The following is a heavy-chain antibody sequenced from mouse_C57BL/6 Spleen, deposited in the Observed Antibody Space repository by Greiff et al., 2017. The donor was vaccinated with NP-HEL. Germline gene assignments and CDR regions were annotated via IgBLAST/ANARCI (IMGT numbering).Heavy chain of an antibody. Sequence: VKLQESGPELVKPGASVKISCKASGYAFSSSWMNWVKQRPGKGLEWIGRIYPGDGDTNYNGKFKGKATLTADKSSSTAYMQLSSLTSEDSAVYFCARWAMDYWGQGTSVTVSS. CDR3: ARWAMDY. V-gene: IGHV1-82*01. CDR1: GYAFSSSW. J-gene: IGHJ4*01. CDR2: IYPGDGDT.